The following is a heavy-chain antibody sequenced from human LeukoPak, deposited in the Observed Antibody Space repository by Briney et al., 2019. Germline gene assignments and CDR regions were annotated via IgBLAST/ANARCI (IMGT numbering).Heavy chain of an antibody. J-gene: IGHJ3*01. V-gene: IGHV3-23*01. CDR1: GFTFSGYA. CDR3: SKQVDFDPADAFDV. D-gene: IGHD3-9*01. CDR2: VSASGDGT. Sequence: GGSLRLSCAASGFTFSGYAISWVRQAPGKGLEWVSAVSASGDGTYYADSVKGRFTTSRDKSKNTLYLQMNSLRAEDTAVYYCSKQVDFDPADAFDVWGQGTMVTVSS.